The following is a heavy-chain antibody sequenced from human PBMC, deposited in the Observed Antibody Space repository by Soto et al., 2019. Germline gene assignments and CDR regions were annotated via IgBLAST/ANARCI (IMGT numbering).Heavy chain of an antibody. D-gene: IGHD6-13*01. CDR1: GFTFSSYS. CDR2: ISSSSSYI. Sequence: VGSLRLSCAASGFTFSSYSMNWVRQAPGKGLEWVSSISSSSSYIYYADSVKGRFTISRDNAKNSLYLQMNSLRAEDTAVYYCARVREGIAAAGPFDYWGQGTLVTVSS. J-gene: IGHJ4*02. CDR3: ARVREGIAAAGPFDY. V-gene: IGHV3-21*01.